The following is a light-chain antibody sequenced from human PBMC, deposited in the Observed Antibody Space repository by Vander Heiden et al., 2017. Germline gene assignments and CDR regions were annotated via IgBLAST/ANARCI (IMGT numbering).Light chain of an antibody. CDR2: EDK. CDR3: QAWDSSEVV. V-gene: IGLV3-1*01. J-gene: IGLJ2*01. Sequence: SYELHQPPSVSVSPGQTASITCSGPKLAEQYISWYQQRPGQSPVLVILEDKKRPAGIPERVSGSNSGNTATLTISGTQALDEADDFCQAWDSSEVVFGGGTKLNVL. CDR1: KLAEQY.